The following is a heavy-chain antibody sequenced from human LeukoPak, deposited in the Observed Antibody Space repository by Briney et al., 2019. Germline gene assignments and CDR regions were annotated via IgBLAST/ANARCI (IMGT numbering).Heavy chain of an antibody. V-gene: IGHV5-51*01. CDR1: GYSFTNYW. Sequence: GESPKISCKGSGYSFTNYWIAWVRQMPGQGLEWMAIIYPGDSDARYSPSFQGQVTISVDKCVSTTYRRWSSLKASDTAMYYCARRGWGFGEPKRDHDTFDIWGQGTMVTVSS. J-gene: IGHJ3*02. CDR3: ARRGWGFGEPKRDHDTFDI. D-gene: IGHD3-10*01. CDR2: IYPGDSDA.